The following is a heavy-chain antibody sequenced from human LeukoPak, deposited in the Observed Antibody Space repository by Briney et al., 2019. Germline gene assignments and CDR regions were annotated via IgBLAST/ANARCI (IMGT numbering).Heavy chain of an antibody. CDR1: GGTFSSYA. CDR3: ARVGTGTGNYLHY. J-gene: IGHJ4*02. Sequence: SVKVSCKASGGTFSSYAISWVRQAPGQGLEWMGGIIPIFGTANYAQKFQGRVTITADESTSTAYMELSSLRSEDTAVYYCARVGTGTGNYLHYWGQGTLVTVSS. D-gene: IGHD1-1*01. CDR2: IIPIFGTA. V-gene: IGHV1-69*13.